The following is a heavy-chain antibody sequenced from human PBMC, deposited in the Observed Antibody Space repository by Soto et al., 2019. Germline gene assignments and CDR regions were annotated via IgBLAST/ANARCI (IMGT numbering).Heavy chain of an antibody. CDR2: VFSSVSA. Sequence: SETLSLTCTVSGVSVKSYTWSWVRQPANKGLEWIGRVFSSVSATYSPSLKSRVRISMDTPENRISLKLDSVTAADTAMYYCARGGDIAVLRFDPWGQGTLVTVSS. CDR3: ARGGDIAVLRFDP. D-gene: IGHD2-15*01. V-gene: IGHV4-4*07. CDR1: GVSVKSYT. J-gene: IGHJ5*02.